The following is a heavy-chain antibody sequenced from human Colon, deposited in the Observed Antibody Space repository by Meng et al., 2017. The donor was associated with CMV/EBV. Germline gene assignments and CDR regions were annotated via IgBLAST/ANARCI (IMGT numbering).Heavy chain of an antibody. CDR2: ISSSGGTI. CDR3: ARAGECTRASCSSHNYYGMDV. D-gene: IGHD3-16*01. J-gene: IGHJ6*02. V-gene: IGHV3-11*01. CDR1: GFTFSDYY. Sequence: GGSLRLSWAASGFTFSDYYMAWIRQAPGKGREWVSYISSSGGTIYQSDSVKGRFTISRDNATDSLYLQMNSLRADDTAVYYCARAGECTRASCSSHNYYGMDVWGQGTTVTVSS.